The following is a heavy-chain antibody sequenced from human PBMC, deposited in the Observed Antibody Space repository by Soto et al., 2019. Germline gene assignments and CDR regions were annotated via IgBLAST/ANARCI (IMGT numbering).Heavy chain of an antibody. D-gene: IGHD2-21*01. V-gene: IGHV4-39*01. Sequence: PSETLSLTCTVSGGSISTSNYYWGWVRQPPGKGLEWIGNIYYSGTTYYNPSLKSRVTISVDTSKNQFSLKLNSVTAADTAVYFCAQFVVNASRHTEFDFWGPGILVTVSS. CDR2: IYYSGTT. CDR1: GGSISTSNYY. CDR3: AQFVVNASRHTEFDF. J-gene: IGHJ4*02.